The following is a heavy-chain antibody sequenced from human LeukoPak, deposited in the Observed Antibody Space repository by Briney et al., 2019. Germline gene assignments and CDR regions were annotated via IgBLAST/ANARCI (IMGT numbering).Heavy chain of an antibody. Sequence: SETLSLTCTVSGGSVSSGSYYWSWIRQPPGKGLEWIGYIYHSGSTYYNPSLKSRVTISVDRSKNQFSLKLSSVTAADTAVYYCARLPIVGATDPYYFDYWGQGTLVTVSS. CDR1: GGSVSSGSYY. CDR2: IYHSGST. CDR3: ARLPIVGATDPYYFDY. V-gene: IGHV4-30-2*01. J-gene: IGHJ4*02. D-gene: IGHD1-26*01.